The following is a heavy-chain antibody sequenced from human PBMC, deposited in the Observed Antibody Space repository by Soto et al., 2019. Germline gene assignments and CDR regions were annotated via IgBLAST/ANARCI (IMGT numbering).Heavy chain of an antibody. Sequence: EVQLLESGGGLVQPGGSLRLSCAASGFTFSRYAMNWVRQAPGKGLEWVSAISGSGGSTYYADSVKGRFTISRDNSKNTLNPQMNSLRAEDTAVYYCATSGIVGVPAAGPGGYRGKGTLVSVSS. CDR3: ATSGIVGVPAAGPGGY. CDR2: ISGSGGST. CDR1: GFTFSRYA. J-gene: IGHJ4*02. V-gene: IGHV3-23*01. D-gene: IGHD2-2*01.